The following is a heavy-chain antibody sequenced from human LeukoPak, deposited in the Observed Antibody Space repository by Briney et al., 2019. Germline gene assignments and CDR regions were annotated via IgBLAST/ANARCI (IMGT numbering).Heavy chain of an antibody. CDR2: IIPIFGTA. D-gene: IGHD5-24*01. CDR1: GGTFSSYA. Sequence: SVKVSCKASGGTFSSYAISWVRQAPGQGLEWMGGIIPIFGTANYAQKFQGRVTITTDESTSTAYMELSSLRSEDTAVYYCARDLEMATIRGGSYYMHVWGKGTTVTVSS. CDR3: ARDLEMATIRGGSYYMHV. V-gene: IGHV1-69*05. J-gene: IGHJ6*03.